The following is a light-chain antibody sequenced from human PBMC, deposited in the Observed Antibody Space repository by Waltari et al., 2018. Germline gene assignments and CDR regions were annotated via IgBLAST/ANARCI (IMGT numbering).Light chain of an antibody. V-gene: IGLV2-8*01. CDR3: SSYAGSNNWV. Sequence: QSAPTQPPSASGSPGQSVTISCTGTSSDVRGYNYVSWYQQHPGKAPKLMIYEVTKRPSGVPDRFCGSRSGNTASLTVSGLQAEDEADYYCSSYAGSNNWVFGGGTKLTVL. J-gene: IGLJ3*02. CDR2: EVT. CDR1: SSDVRGYNY.